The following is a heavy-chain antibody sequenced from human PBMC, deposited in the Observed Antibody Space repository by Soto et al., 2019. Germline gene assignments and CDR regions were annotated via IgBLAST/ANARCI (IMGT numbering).Heavy chain of an antibody. CDR3: ARSQGSSTSLEIYYYYYYGMDV. Sequence: QVQLVQSGAEVKKPGSSVKVSCKASGGTFSSYAISWVRQAPGQGLEWMGGIIPISGTANYAQKFQGRVTITADESTSTTYMELRSLRSKDTAVYYCARSQGSSTSLEIYYYYYYGMDVGGQWTTVTVTS. V-gene: IGHV1-69*01. J-gene: IGHJ6*02. CDR1: GGTFSSYA. CDR2: IIPISGTA. D-gene: IGHD2-2*01.